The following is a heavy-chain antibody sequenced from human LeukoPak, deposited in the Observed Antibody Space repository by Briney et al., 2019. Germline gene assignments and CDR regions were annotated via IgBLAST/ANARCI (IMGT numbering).Heavy chain of an antibody. CDR1: GFTFSSYG. CDR2: IWYDGSNK. D-gene: IGHD1-26*01. V-gene: IGHV3-33*06. CDR3: AKGGKWDVTPFDY. Sequence: GGSLRLSCAASGFTFSSYGMHWVRQAPGKGLEWVAVIWYDGSNKYYADSVKGRFTISRDNSKNTLYLQVNSLRAEDTAVYYCAKGGKWDVTPFDYWGQGTLVTVSS. J-gene: IGHJ4*02.